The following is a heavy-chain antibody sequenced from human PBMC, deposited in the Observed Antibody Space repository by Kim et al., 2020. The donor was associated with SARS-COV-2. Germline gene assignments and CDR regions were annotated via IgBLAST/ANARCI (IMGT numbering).Heavy chain of an antibody. CDR2: VTAGIVNT. CDR1: GYTFATYA. CDR3: AREGGGTLGLGFDP. J-gene: IGHJ5*02. Sequence: ASVKVSCKASGYTFATYAVHWVRQAPGQSPEWIGWVTAGIVNTRSSQNFQVRVTITRDPSATTAYMELSSLRSEDTAIYYFAREGGGTLGLGFDPWGQGTRVTVSS. D-gene: IGHD3-16*01. V-gene: IGHV1-3*01.